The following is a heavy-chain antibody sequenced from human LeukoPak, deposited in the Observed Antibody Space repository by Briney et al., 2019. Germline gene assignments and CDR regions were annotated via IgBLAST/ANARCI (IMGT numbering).Heavy chain of an antibody. CDR3: ARAVVVVPAATREYYYMDV. Sequence: PSETLSFTCTVSGGSISSYYWSWIPPPAGQGLEWIVRIYTSGSTNYNPSLKSRITISVDKSKTQFSLKLSSVTAADTAVYYWARAVVVVPAATREYYYMDVWGKGTTVTVSS. D-gene: IGHD2-2*01. CDR2: IYTSGST. J-gene: IGHJ6*03. V-gene: IGHV4-4*07. CDR1: GGSISSYY.